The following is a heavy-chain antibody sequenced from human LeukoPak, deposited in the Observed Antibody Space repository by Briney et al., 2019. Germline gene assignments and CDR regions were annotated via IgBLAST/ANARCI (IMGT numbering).Heavy chain of an antibody. CDR1: GFTFSSYA. D-gene: IGHD3-3*01. CDR3: AKGAHNRITIFGVVIIGTPFDY. V-gene: IGHV3-23*01. J-gene: IGHJ4*02. CDR2: ISGSGGST. Sequence: TGGSLRLSCAASGFTFSSYAMSWVRQAPGKGLEWVSAISGSGGSTYYADSVKGRFTISRDNSKNTLYLQMNSLRAEDTAVYYCAKGAHNRITIFGVVIIGTPFDYWGQGTLVTVSS.